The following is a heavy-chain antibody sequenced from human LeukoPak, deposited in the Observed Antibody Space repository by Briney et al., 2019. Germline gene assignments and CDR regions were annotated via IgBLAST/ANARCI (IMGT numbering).Heavy chain of an antibody. D-gene: IGHD1-26*01. Sequence: SVKVSCMASGGAFSSCAVSWVRPAPGQGLEWMRGIIPVFNSPNYAQKFLGRLTITADESTRTAYMELSSLRSEDTAVYYCARDYGVGSTAFDYFWGQGTLVTVSS. V-gene: IGHV1-69*13. CDR2: IIPVFNSP. CDR3: ARDYGVGSTAFDYF. CDR1: GGAFSSCA. J-gene: IGHJ4*02.